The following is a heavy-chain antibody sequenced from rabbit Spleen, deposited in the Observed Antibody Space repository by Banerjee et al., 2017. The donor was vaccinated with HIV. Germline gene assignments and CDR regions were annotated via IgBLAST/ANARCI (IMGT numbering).Heavy chain of an antibody. D-gene: IGHD1-1*01. CDR3: ARDTSSSFSSYGMDL. CDR2: IEVGSSGFT. J-gene: IGHJ6*01. CDR1: GVSFSFSSY. V-gene: IGHV1S40*01. Sequence: EESGGGLVKPGASLTLTCTASGVSFSFSSYMCWVRQAPGKGLEWIACIEVGSSGFTYFATWAKGRFTCSKTSSTTVTLQMTRLTAADTATYFCARDTSSSFSSYGMDLWGPGTLVTVS.